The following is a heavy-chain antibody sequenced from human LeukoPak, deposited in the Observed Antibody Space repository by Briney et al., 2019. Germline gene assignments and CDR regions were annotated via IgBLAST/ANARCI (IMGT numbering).Heavy chain of an antibody. J-gene: IGHJ5*02. D-gene: IGHD3-10*01. CDR3: AREAGIDYYGSGSRGWFDP. V-gene: IGHV1-18*01. CDR2: ISAYNGNT. Sequence: GASVTVSFKASGYTFTSYGISWVRQAPGQGLEWMGWISAYNGNTNYAQKLQGRVTMTTDTSTSTAYMELRSLRSDDTAVYYCAREAGIDYYGSGSRGWFDPWGQGTLVTVSS. CDR1: GYTFTSYG.